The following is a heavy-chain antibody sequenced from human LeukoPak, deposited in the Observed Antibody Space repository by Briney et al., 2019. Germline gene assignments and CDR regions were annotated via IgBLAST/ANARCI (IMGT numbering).Heavy chain of an antibody. D-gene: IGHD3-16*02. CDR1: GYTFTDYY. Sequence: ASVKVSCKASGYTFTDYYIHWVRQAPGQGLEWMGWIIPNSGGTNYAQKFQGRVTMTRDTSISTAYMELGRLRSDDTAVYYCATSSYTNYYYYYMDVWGKGTTVTVSS. CDR2: IIPNSGGT. V-gene: IGHV1-2*02. J-gene: IGHJ6*03. CDR3: ATSSYTNYYYYYMDV.